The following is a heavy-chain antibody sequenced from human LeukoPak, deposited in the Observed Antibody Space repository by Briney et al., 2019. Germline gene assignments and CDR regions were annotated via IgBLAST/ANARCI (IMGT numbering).Heavy chain of an antibody. CDR1: GFTFSSYG. CDR2: IWYDGSNK. CDR3: AKEGDYGDLDH. J-gene: IGHJ1*01. D-gene: IGHD4-17*01. V-gene: IGHV3-33*06. Sequence: GRSLRLSCAASGFTFSSYGMHWVRQAPGKGLEWVAVIWYDGSNKYYADSVKGRFTISRDNSKNTPYLQMNSLRAEDTAVYYCAKEGDYGDLDHWGQGTLVTVSS.